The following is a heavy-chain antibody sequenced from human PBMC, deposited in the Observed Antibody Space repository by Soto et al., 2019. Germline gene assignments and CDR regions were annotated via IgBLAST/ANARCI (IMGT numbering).Heavy chain of an antibody. D-gene: IGHD6-19*01. Sequence: GGSLRLSCAASGFTFASYAMSWVRQAPGKGLEWVSAISGSGVSTYYADSVKGRFTISRDNSKNTLYLQMNSLRAEDTAVYYCAKLARSSAVAAPGVHFDCWGQGTLVTVSS. V-gene: IGHV3-23*01. CDR2: ISGSGVST. CDR3: AKLARSSAVAAPGVHFDC. J-gene: IGHJ4*02. CDR1: GFTFASYA.